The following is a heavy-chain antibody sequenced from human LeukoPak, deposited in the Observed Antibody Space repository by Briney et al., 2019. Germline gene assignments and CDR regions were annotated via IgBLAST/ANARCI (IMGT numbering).Heavy chain of an antibody. D-gene: IGHD3-10*01. CDR1: GFTFSIHW. V-gene: IGHV3-74*01. J-gene: IGHJ4*02. CDR2: INSDGSAT. CDR3: ARGVYGSGSYSANN. Sequence: GGSLRLSCAASGFTFSIHWMNWVRQAPGKGLVWVSRINSDGSATSYVDSVKGRFTISRDNAKNTLYLQMNSLRAEDTAVYYCARGVYGSGSYSANNWGQGTLVTVSS.